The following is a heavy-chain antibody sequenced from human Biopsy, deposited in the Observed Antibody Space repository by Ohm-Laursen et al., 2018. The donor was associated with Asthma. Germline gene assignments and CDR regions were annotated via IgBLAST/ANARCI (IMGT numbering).Heavy chain of an antibody. Sequence: SLRLSCAASGFSFSNYGMHWVRQAPGKGLDWVAVISFDGTNRNYTDAVKGRFTLSRDNSRNTLHLEMNSLSAEDTAVYFCAKEVFPGWELRRGPDSWGQGTLVTVSS. CDR1: GFSFSNYG. V-gene: IGHV3-30*18. D-gene: IGHD1-26*01. J-gene: IGHJ4*02. CDR2: ISFDGTNR. CDR3: AKEVFPGWELRRGPDS.